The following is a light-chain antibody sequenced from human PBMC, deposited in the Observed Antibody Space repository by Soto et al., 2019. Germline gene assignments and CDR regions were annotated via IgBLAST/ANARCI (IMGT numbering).Light chain of an antibody. Sequence: EIVLTQSLGTVSLSPGESATLSCRASQSLSSSYLAWYQQKPGQAPRLLIYGGSIRAAGISDRFSGSGSGTDYTLTISRLEPEDVAVYYCQQYGVSALTFGGGTEVEIK. CDR1: QSLSSSY. CDR2: GGS. J-gene: IGKJ4*01. CDR3: QQYGVSALT. V-gene: IGKV3-20*01.